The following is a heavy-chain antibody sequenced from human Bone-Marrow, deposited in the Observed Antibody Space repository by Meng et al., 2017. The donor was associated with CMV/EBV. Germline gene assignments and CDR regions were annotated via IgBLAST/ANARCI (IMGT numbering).Heavy chain of an antibody. Sequence: DTTSITCTVSGGSISSSSYYWGWIRQPPGKGLEWIGSIYYSGSTYYNPSLKSRVTISVDTSKNQFSLKLSYVTAADTAVYYCGRGLPLRPAAAGDDPWGQGPLVTVYS. CDR3: GRGLPLRPAAAGDDP. V-gene: IGHV4-39*07. D-gene: IGHD6-13*01. CDR2: IYYSGST. CDR1: GGSISSSSYY. J-gene: IGHJ5*02.